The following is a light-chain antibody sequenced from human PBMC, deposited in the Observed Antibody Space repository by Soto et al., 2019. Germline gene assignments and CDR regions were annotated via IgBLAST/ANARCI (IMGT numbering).Light chain of an antibody. J-gene: IGLJ2*01. CDR1: SGHSSYI. V-gene: IGLV4-60*03. Sequence: VLTQSSSASASLGSSVKLTCTLSSGHSSYIIAWHQQQPGKAPRYLMKLEGSGSYNKGSGVPDRFSGSSSGADRYLTISNLQSEDEADYYCETWDSNIVVFGGGTQLTVL. CDR2: LEGSGSY. CDR3: ETWDSNIVV.